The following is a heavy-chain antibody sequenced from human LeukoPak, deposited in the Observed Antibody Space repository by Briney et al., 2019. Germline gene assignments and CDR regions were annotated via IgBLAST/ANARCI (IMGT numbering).Heavy chain of an antibody. CDR2: IYYSGNT. CDR1: GVSISTSTYY. V-gene: IGHV4-39*07. D-gene: IGHD6-19*01. Sequence: SETLSLTCTVSGVSISTSTYYWAWIRQPPAKGLEWIGSIYYSGNTYYNPSLKSRVTISVDTSKNQFSLKLTSVTAADTAVYYCTRRKWLALDYWGPGTLVAVSS. CDR3: TRRKWLALDY. J-gene: IGHJ4*02.